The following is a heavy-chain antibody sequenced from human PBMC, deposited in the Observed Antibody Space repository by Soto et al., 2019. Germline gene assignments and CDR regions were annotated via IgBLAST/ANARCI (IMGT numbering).Heavy chain of an antibody. J-gene: IGHJ4*02. CDR2: IYPGDSDT. CDR1: VYSFTSYW. Sequence: GGPPKISCKGSVYSFTSYWSGWVRQMPGKGREWRGIIYPGDSDTRYSASFEGQVTISADKSISTAYLQWSTLKASDTAMYSCARYPLDSYDSSGSLDYWGQGTLVTVSS. D-gene: IGHD3-22*01. CDR3: ARYPLDSYDSSGSLDY. V-gene: IGHV5-51*01.